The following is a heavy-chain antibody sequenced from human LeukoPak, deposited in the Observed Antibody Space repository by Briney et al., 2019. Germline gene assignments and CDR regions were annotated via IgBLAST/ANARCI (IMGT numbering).Heavy chain of an antibody. CDR3: AKEVAAANRYWYFDL. Sequence: GGSLRLSCAASGFTFSSYAMSWVRQAPGKGLEWVSAISGSGGSTYYTDSVKGRFTISRDNSKNTLYLQMNSLRAEDTAVYYCAKEVAAANRYWYFDLWGRGTLVTVSS. J-gene: IGHJ2*01. CDR2: ISGSGGST. D-gene: IGHD6-13*01. CDR1: GFTFSSYA. V-gene: IGHV3-23*01.